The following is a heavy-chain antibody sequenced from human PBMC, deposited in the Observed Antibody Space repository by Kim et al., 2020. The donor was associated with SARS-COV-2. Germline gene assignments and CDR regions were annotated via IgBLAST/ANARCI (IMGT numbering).Heavy chain of an antibody. CDR3: ARDGLGGRYYVDYFDY. D-gene: IGHD3-10*02. CDR2: IYSDSSGT. J-gene: IGHJ4*01. V-gene: IGHV3-23*03. CDR1: AFTFKTYA. Sequence: GGSLRLSCVASAFTFKTYAMSWVRQAPGKGLEWVSSIYSDSSGTFYADSVKGRFTISRDNSKSTLYLQMNSLTADDTALYYCARDGLGGRYYVDYFDYWG.